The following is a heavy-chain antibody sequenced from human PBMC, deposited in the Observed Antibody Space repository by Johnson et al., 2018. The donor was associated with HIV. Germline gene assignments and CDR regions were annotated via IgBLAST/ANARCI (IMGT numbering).Heavy chain of an antibody. CDR1: GFTFEDYG. Sequence: VQLVESGGRVVRPGGSLRLSCAASGFTFEDYGMSWVRQAPGKGLEWVAFIRYDGSNKYYADSVKGRFTISRDNSKNTLYLQMNSLRAEDTAVYYCAKDASYSSGWYYAFDIWGQGTMVTVSS. J-gene: IGHJ3*02. CDR2: IRYDGSNK. D-gene: IGHD6-19*01. CDR3: AKDASYSSGWYYAFDI. V-gene: IGHV3-30*02.